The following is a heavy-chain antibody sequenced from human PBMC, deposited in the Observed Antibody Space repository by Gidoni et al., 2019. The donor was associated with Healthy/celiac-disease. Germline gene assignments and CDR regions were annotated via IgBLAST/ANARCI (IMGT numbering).Heavy chain of an antibody. J-gene: IGHJ6*03. Sequence: QVQLQESGPGLVKPSETLSLTCLAPGGAISSYYWSWIRQPPGKGLEWIGYIYYSGSTNYNPSLKSRVTISVDTSKNQFSLKLSSVTAADTAVYYCASAPGEYDFWSGYPIWYYYMDVWGKGTTVTVSS. CDR3: ASAPGEYDFWSGYPIWYYYMDV. V-gene: IGHV4-59*01. CDR2: IYYSGST. CDR1: GGAISSYY. D-gene: IGHD3-3*01.